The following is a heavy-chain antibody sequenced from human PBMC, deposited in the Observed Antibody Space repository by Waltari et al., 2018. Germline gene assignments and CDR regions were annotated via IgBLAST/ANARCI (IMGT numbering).Heavy chain of an antibody. J-gene: IGHJ4*02. CDR2: IDPGGRTI. Sequence: EVQLVESGGGLVQPGGSLRLPCAASGFTFRNNCMHWVRQAPGKGPVWVARIDPGGRTINHADSVRGRFTISRDDAKDTLYLQMDSLRPEDTAVYHCARDLVGKDDFWGQGTLVIVSS. D-gene: IGHD2-8*02. CDR1: GFTFRNNC. V-gene: IGHV3-74*01. CDR3: ARDLVGKDDF.